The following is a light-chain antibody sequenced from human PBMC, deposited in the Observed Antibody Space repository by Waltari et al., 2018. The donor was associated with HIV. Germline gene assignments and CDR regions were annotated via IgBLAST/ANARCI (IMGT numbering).Light chain of an antibody. V-gene: IGLV1-40*01. J-gene: IGLJ2*01. CDR3: QSYDDRLDGSKI. Sequence: QSVLPQPPSVSAAPGQKVTISCTGSSSNLGAGYRVHWYQQVPGTAPKLLIYDNTNRPSGVPDRFSGSKSGTSASLAISGLQAEDEAEYYCQSYDDRLDGSKIFGGGTKVTVL. CDR1: SSNLGAGYR. CDR2: DNT.